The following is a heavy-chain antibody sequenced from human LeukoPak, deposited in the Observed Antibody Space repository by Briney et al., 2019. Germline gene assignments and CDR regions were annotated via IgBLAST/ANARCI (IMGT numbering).Heavy chain of an antibody. Sequence: SETLSLTCTVSGGSISSSSYYWGWIRQPPGKGLEWIGSIYYSGSTYYNPSLKSRVTISVDMSKSQFSLKLSSVTAADTAVYYCARDRFGDTAMVLYYYGMDVWGQGTTVTVSS. D-gene: IGHD5-18*01. V-gene: IGHV4-39*02. CDR3: ARDRFGDTAMVLYYYGMDV. CDR1: GGSISSSSYY. J-gene: IGHJ6*02. CDR2: IYYSGST.